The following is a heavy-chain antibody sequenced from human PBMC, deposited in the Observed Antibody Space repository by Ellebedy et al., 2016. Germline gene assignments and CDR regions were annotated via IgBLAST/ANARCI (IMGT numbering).Heavy chain of an antibody. V-gene: IGHV3-23*01. Sequence: GESLKISCAASGFTFSTYAMTWVRQAPGKGLEWVSGVSDNGGSTYYADSVKGRFTVSRDNSENTLYLQMNSLRAEDTAVYYCAKDADGDNYGLFDNWGQGTLVSVSS. CDR3: AKDADGDNYGLFDN. D-gene: IGHD3-10*01. CDR2: VSDNGGST. CDR1: GFTFSTYA. J-gene: IGHJ4*02.